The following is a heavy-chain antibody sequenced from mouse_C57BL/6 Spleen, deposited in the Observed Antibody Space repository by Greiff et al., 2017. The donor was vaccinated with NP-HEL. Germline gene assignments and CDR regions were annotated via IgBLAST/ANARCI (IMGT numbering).Heavy chain of an antibody. V-gene: IGHV1-81*01. CDR1: GYTFTSYG. CDR2: IYPRSGNT. J-gene: IGHJ4*01. Sequence: VMLVESGAELARPGASVKLSCKASGYTFTSYGISWVKQRTGQGLEWIGEIYPRSGNTYYNEKFKGKATLTADKSSSTAYMELRSLTSEDSAVDLWARRDGSSLYAMDDWGQGTAVTVSS. D-gene: IGHD1-1*01. CDR3: ARRDGSSLYAMDD.